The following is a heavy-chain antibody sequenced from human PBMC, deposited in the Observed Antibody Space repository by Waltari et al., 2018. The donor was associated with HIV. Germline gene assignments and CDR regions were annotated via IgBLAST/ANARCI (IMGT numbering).Heavy chain of an antibody. CDR2: ISNDGSSK. Sequence: QVQLVESGGGVVQPGRSRRLSCAASGFTFSSFGMHWVRQAPGKGLEWVAVISNDGSSKYYADSVKGRFTISRDNSKNTLYLHMNSLRAEDTAVYYCASQFYSDSTTYYYGLDYWGQGTLVTVSS. D-gene: IGHD3-22*01. CDR1: GFTFSSFG. J-gene: IGHJ4*02. V-gene: IGHV3-30-3*01. CDR3: ASQFYSDSTTYYYGLDY.